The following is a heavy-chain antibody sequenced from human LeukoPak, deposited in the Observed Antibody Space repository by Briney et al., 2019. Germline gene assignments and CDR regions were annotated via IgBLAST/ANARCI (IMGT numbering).Heavy chain of an antibody. J-gene: IGHJ4*02. D-gene: IGHD2-21*02. CDR2: VSHSGTT. V-gene: IGHV4-39*07. CDR3: VREVVTTILMFDH. CDR1: CGSISNSDFY. Sequence: KPSETLSLTCTVSCGSISNSDFYWDWIRQTPGKGLEWIGSVSHSGTTYSNPSLTSRVTISVDTSKNQFSLKVNSVTAADTAVYYCVREVVTTILMFDHWGQGTPVTVSS.